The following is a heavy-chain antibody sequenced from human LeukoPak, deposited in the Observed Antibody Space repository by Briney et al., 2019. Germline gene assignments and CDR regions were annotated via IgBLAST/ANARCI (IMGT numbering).Heavy chain of an antibody. CDR2: ISGSGGGT. Sequence: PGGSLRLSCATSGFTFSSYWMSWVRQAPGKGLEWVSAISGSGGGTYYADSVKGRFTISRDNSKNTLYLQMNSLRAEDTAVYYCAKDRDSTSWFLFPDYWGQGTLVTVSS. CDR1: GFTFSSYW. V-gene: IGHV3-23*01. CDR3: AKDRDSTSWFLFPDY. J-gene: IGHJ4*02. D-gene: IGHD6-13*01.